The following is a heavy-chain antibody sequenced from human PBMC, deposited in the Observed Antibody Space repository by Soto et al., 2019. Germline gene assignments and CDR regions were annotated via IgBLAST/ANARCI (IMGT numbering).Heavy chain of an antibody. CDR1: GYTFTSYA. J-gene: IGHJ6*02. Sequence: ASVKVPCKASGYTFTSYAMHWVRQAPGQRLEWMGWINAGNGNTKYSQKFQGRVTITRDTSASTAYMELSSLRSEDTAVYYCATTIFGVVIIDYYYYGMDVWGQGTTVTVSS. CDR3: ATTIFGVVIIDYYYYGMDV. CDR2: INAGNGNT. D-gene: IGHD3-3*01. V-gene: IGHV1-3*01.